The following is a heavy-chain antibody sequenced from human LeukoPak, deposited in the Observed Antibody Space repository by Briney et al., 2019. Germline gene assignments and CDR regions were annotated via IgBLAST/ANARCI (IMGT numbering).Heavy chain of an antibody. CDR3: AKDGGSYYGDGVAGFDL. Sequence: PGGSLRLSCAASGFTFSSYAMSWVRQAPGKGLEWVSAISGSGGSTYYADSVKGRFTISRDNSKNTLYLQMNSLRAEDTAVYYCAKDGGSYYGDGVAGFDLWGRGTLVTVSS. V-gene: IGHV3-23*01. J-gene: IGHJ2*01. CDR2: ISGSGGST. D-gene: IGHD4-17*01. CDR1: GFTFSSYA.